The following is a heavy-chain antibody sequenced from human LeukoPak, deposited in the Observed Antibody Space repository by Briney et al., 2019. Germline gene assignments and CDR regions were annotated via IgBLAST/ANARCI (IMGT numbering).Heavy chain of an antibody. D-gene: IGHD6-19*01. CDR3: AKGSRIAVAGYFDY. CDR1: GFTFSSYA. J-gene: IGHJ4*02. Sequence: PVGSLRLSCAASGFTFSSYAMSWVRQAPGKGLEWVSAISGSGGSTYYADSVKGRFTISRDSSKNTVYLQMNSLRAEDTAVYYCAKGSRIAVAGYFDYWGQGTLVTVSS. V-gene: IGHV3-23*01. CDR2: ISGSGGST.